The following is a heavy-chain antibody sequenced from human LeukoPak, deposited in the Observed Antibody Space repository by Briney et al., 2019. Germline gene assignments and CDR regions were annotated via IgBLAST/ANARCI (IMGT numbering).Heavy chain of an antibody. CDR3: ARHPFSSPFDF. V-gene: IGHV4-59*08. CDR2: VYFTGNT. Sequence: SETLSLTCTVSGTSISGDYWSWVRQPPGKGLEWIGYVYFTGNTNYNPSLKSRVTISMDTSKNQISLTVTSVTAADTAVYYCARHPFSSPFDFWGQGTLVAVSS. CDR1: GTSISGDY. J-gene: IGHJ4*02.